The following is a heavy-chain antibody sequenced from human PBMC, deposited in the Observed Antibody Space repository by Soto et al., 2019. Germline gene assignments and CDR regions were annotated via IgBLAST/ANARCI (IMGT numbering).Heavy chain of an antibody. CDR1: GFTFSDYY. CDR2: ISSSSSYT. J-gene: IGHJ6*02. CDR3: ARDRSSGWSYYYYYGMDV. V-gene: IGHV3-11*06. Sequence: PGGSLRLSCAASGFTFSDYYMSWIRQAPGKGLEWVSYISSSSSYTNYADSVKGRFTISRDNAKNSLYLQMNSLRAEDTAVYYCARDRSSGWSYYYYYGMDVWGQGTTVTVS. D-gene: IGHD6-19*01.